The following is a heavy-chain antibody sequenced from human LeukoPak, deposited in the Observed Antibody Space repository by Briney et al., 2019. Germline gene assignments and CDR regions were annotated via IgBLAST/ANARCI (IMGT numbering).Heavy chain of an antibody. V-gene: IGHV3-73*01. CDR3: TSGSGWYSPDY. CDR1: GFTFSGSV. CDR2: ITSKPNSYAT. J-gene: IGHJ4*02. Sequence: GGSLKLSCAASGFTFSGSVMHWVRQASGRGLEWVGRITSKPNSYATVYAASVKGRFTISSDESKNTAYLRMNSLKTEDTAVYYCTSGSGWYSPDYWGQGTLVTVSS. D-gene: IGHD6-19*01.